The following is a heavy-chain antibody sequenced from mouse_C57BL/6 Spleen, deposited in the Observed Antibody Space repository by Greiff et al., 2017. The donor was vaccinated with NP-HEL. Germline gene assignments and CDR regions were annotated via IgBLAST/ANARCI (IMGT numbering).Heavy chain of an antibody. D-gene: IGHD2-1*01. Sequence: VQLKQPGAELVRPGSSVKLSCKASGYTFTSYWMHWVKQRPIQGLEWIGNIDPSDSETHYNQKFKDKATLTVDKSSSTAYMQLSSLTSEDSAVYYCARGDLIYYGNSYAMDYWGQGTSVTVSS. CDR3: ARGDLIYYGNSYAMDY. CDR2: IDPSDSET. J-gene: IGHJ4*01. V-gene: IGHV1-52*01. CDR1: GYTFTSYW.